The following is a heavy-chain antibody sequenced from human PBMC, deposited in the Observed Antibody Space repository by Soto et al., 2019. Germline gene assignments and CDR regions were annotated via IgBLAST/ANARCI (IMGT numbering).Heavy chain of an antibody. J-gene: IGHJ4*02. V-gene: IGHV1-46*01. CDR3: SRVHGSQTAFDH. D-gene: IGHD5-12*01. CDR2: INPSGGST. CDR1: GYTFTSYF. Sequence: ASVKVSCKASGYTFTSYFMHWVRQAPGQGLEWMGIINPSGGSTNYAQKFQGRVTMTRDTSTSTVYMELSSLRSEDTAMYYCSRVHGSQTAFDHWGQGTLVTVSS.